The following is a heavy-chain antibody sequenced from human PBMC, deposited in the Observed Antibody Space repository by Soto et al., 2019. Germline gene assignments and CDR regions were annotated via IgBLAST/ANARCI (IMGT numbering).Heavy chain of an antibody. V-gene: IGHV3-23*01. CDR2: ISGSGGST. CDR3: AKVPVGATGRFDY. Sequence: PGGSLRLSCPGSGFTFSNYAMSWVRQAPGKGLAWVSAISGSGGSTYYADSVKGRFTISRDNSKNTLYLQMNSLRAEDTALYYCAKVPVGATGRFDYWGQGTLVTVSS. CDR1: GFTFSNYA. D-gene: IGHD1-26*01. J-gene: IGHJ4*02.